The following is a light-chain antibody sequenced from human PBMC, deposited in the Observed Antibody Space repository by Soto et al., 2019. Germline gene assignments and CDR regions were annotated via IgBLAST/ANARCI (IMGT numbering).Light chain of an antibody. Sequence: DIQMTQSPSILSASVGDRVTITCRASQSISSWLAWYQQKPGKAPNLLIYKASHLENGVPSRFSGSGSGTEFTLTISSLQPGDFATYYCQQSYSTPITFGQGTRLEIK. CDR2: KAS. CDR3: QQSYSTPIT. CDR1: QSISSW. V-gene: IGKV1-5*03. J-gene: IGKJ5*01.